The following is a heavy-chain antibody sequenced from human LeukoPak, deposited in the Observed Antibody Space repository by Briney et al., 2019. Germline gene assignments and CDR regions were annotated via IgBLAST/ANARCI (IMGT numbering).Heavy chain of an antibody. CDR2: INHSGSN. D-gene: IGHD4-23*01. J-gene: IGHJ6*03. CDR1: GFTFSNAW. CDR3: AREVADYGGYYYYHYMDV. V-gene: IGHV4-4*02. Sequence: GSLRLSCAASGFTFSNAWMSWVRQAPGKGLEWIGEINHSGSNNYNPSLKSRVTMSVDTSKNQFSLKLSSVTAADTAMYYCAREVADYGGYYYYHYMDVWGKGTTVTISS.